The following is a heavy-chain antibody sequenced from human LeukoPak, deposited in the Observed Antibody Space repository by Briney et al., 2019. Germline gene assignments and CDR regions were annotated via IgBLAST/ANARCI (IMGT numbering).Heavy chain of an antibody. CDR2: IWYDGSNK. Sequence: GGSLRLSCAASGFTFSSYGMHWVRQAPGKGLEWVAVIWYDGSNKYYADSVKGRFTISRDNSKNTLYLQMNSLRAEDTAVYYCARPNSGWIDAFDIWGQGTMVTVSS. D-gene: IGHD5-12*01. J-gene: IGHJ3*02. CDR1: GFTFSSYG. CDR3: ARPNSGWIDAFDI. V-gene: IGHV3-33*01.